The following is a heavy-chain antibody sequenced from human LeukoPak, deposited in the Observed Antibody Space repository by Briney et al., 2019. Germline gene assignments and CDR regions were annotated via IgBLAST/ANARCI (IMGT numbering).Heavy chain of an antibody. V-gene: IGHV4-38-2*02. CDR1: GYSISSGYY. CDR2: IYHSGST. CDR3: ARDVSRYYYDSSGYYF. D-gene: IGHD3-22*01. J-gene: IGHJ4*02. Sequence: SETLSLTCTVSGYSISSGYYWGWIRQPPGKGQEWIGSIYHSGSTYYNPSLKSRVTISVDTSKNQFSLKLSSVTAADTAVYYCARDVSRYYYDSSGYYFWGQGTLVTVSS.